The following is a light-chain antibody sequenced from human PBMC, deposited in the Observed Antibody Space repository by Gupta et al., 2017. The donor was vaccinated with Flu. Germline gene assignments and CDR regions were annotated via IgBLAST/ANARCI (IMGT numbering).Light chain of an antibody. J-gene: IGLJ1*01. CDR3: SSCVSSNTYV. CDR2: EVS. V-gene: IGLV2-8*01. CDR1: SSDVGGYNY. Sequence: HSTAGSPGQSVTISCTGTSSDVGGYNYVSWYQQYPGKAPKLMIYEVSKRPSGVPARFSGSKSGNPAFLTVFGLQAEDEADYYCSSCVSSNTYVFG.